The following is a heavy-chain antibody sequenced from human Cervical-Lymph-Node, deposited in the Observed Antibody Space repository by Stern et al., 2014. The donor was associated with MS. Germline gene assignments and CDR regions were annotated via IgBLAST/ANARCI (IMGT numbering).Heavy chain of an antibody. V-gene: IGHV4-31*03. CDR1: GGSISSGGYS. D-gene: IGHD5-18*01. CDR3: ARTLDSYGPFDY. J-gene: IGHJ4*02. CDR2: IYYSGST. Sequence: QVQLQESGPGLVKPSQTLSLTCTVSGGSISSGGYSWSWIRQHPGKGLEWIGYIYYSGSTYYNPSLKSRVTISVDTSKNQFSLKLSSVTAADTAVYYCARTLDSYGPFDYWGQGTLVTVSS.